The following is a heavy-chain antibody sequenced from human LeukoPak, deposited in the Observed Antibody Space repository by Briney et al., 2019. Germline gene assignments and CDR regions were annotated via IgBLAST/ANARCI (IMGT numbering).Heavy chain of an antibody. D-gene: IGHD6-13*01. CDR1: GYTFTSYG. J-gene: IGHJ4*02. V-gene: IGHV1-18*01. Sequence: ASVKVSCKASGYTFTSYGISWVRQAPGQGLEWMGWISAYNGNTNYAQKLQGRATMTTDTSTSTAYMELRSLRSDDTAVYYCARGEYRIAAAGHYFDYWGQGTLVTVSS. CDR2: ISAYNGNT. CDR3: ARGEYRIAAAGHYFDY.